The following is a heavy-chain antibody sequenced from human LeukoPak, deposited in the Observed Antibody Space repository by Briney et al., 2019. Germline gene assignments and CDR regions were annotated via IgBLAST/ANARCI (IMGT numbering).Heavy chain of an antibody. J-gene: IGHJ4*02. Sequence: PSETLSLTCTVSGGSISSYYWSWIRQPPGKGLEWIGYISYSGSTNYNPSLKSRLTISLDTSKRQFSLSLNSVTVADTALYYCARDYGGGWYQIDYWGQGTLVTVSS. V-gene: IGHV4-59*12. CDR1: GGSISSYY. D-gene: IGHD6-13*01. CDR2: ISYSGST. CDR3: ARDYGGGWYQIDY.